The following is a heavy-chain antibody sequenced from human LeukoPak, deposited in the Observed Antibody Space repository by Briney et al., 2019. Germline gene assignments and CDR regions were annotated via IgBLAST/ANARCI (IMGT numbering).Heavy chain of an antibody. V-gene: IGHV4-34*01. CDR2: INHSGST. J-gene: IGHJ5*02. Sequence: SETLSLICAVYGGSFSGYYWSWIRQPPGKGLEWIGEINHSGSTNYNPSLKSRVTISVDTSKNQFSLKLSSVTAADTAVYYCARGRIAARPLNWFDPWGQGTLVTVSS. CDR3: ARGRIAARPLNWFDP. CDR1: GGSFSGYY. D-gene: IGHD6-6*01.